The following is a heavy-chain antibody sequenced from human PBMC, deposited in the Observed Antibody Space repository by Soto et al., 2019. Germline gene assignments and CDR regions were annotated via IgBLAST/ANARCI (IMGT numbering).Heavy chain of an antibody. CDR3: ARVPASHHGNWFDP. CDR1: GDSISIYD. CDR2: IYYSGSA. V-gene: IGHV4-59*12. Sequence: SXSLYLTCTVSGDSISIYDWGGFLKPPGKGLEWIGYIYYSGSANYNPSLKSRVTISLDTSKNQFSLKLTSVTDADTAVYYCARVPASHHGNWFDPWGQGTLVTVS. J-gene: IGHJ5*02.